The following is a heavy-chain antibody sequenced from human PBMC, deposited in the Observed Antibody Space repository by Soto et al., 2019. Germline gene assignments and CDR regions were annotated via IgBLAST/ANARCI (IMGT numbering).Heavy chain of an antibody. CDR1: GFTFSSYA. Sequence: EVQLLESGGGLVQPGGSLRLSCAASGFTFSSYAMSWVRQARGKGLEWVSVVSGSAGSTYYADSVKGRFTISRDNSKNTLYLQMNSLRAEDTAVYYCAKDASSGITSFDSWGRGTVVTVSS. J-gene: IGHJ2*01. D-gene: IGHD3-3*01. V-gene: IGHV3-23*01. CDR3: AKDASSGITSFDS. CDR2: VSGSAGST.